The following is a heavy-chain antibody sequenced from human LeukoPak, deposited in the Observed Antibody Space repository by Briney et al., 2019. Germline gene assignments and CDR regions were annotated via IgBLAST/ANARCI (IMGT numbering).Heavy chain of an antibody. CDR2: IYYSGST. D-gene: IGHD6-13*01. CDR1: GGSISSSSYY. V-gene: IGHV4-61*01. J-gene: IGHJ5*02. Sequence: PSETLSLTCTVSGGSISSSSYYWSWIRQPPGKGLEWIGYIYYSGSTNYNPSLKSRVTISVDTSKNQFSLKLSSVTAADTAVYYCAREKEGIAAAGTYWFDPWGQGTLVTVSS. CDR3: AREKEGIAAAGTYWFDP.